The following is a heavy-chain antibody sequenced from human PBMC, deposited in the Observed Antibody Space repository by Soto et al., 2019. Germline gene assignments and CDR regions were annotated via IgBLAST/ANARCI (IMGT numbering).Heavy chain of an antibody. J-gene: IGHJ4*02. CDR2: VFYDGTT. CDR3: ARLVVVSPVAKV. CDR1: GGAINTNHYY. D-gene: IGHD2-2*01. Sequence: QLQLQESGPGPVKHSGNLSLTCTVSGGAINTNHYYWGWVRQPPGTGLEWIGSVFYDGTTYYSPSLKSRVAISLATSRTQFSLKLNSVTAADTAVYYCARLVVVSPVAKVWGQGTLVTVSS. V-gene: IGHV4-39*01.